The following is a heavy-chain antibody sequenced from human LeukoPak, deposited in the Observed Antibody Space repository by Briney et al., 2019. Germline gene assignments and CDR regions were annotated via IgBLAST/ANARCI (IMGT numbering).Heavy chain of an antibody. D-gene: IGHD3-3*01. CDR3: ASGFWSGYYTEYYFDY. CDR2: INPDSGGT. Sequence: GASVKVSCKASGYTFTGYYMHWVRQAPGQGLEWMGWINPDSGGTNYAQKFQGRVTMTRDTSISTAYMELSRLRSDDTAVYYCASGFWSGYYTEYYFDYWGQGTLDTVSS. V-gene: IGHV1-2*02. CDR1: GYTFTGYY. J-gene: IGHJ4*02.